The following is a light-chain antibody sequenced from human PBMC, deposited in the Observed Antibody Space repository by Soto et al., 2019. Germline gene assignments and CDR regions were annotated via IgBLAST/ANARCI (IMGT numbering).Light chain of an antibody. CDR3: SSFTTSTTLV. Sequence: QSALTQPASVSGSPGQSITISCAGSNSDVGAYNYVSWYQQHPGKAPKLIIFDVSNRPSGVSDRFSASKSRNTASLTISGLQAEDEADYYCSSFTTSTTLVFGGGTKLTVL. V-gene: IGLV2-14*03. CDR1: NSDVGAYNY. J-gene: IGLJ3*02. CDR2: DVS.